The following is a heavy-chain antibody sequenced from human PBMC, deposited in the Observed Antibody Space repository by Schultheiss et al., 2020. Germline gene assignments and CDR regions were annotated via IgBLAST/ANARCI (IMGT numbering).Heavy chain of an antibody. CDR1: GFTFSSYA. CDR3: ANRPPYSSSWYVLDY. Sequence: GESLKISCAASGFTFSSYAMNWVRQAPGKGLEWVAVISPDGRKTFYADSVKGRFTISRDNSKNTLYLQMNSLRPEDTAVYYCANRPPYSSSWYVLDYWGQGTLVTVSS. J-gene: IGHJ4*02. V-gene: IGHV3-30*04. D-gene: IGHD6-13*01. CDR2: ISPDGRKT.